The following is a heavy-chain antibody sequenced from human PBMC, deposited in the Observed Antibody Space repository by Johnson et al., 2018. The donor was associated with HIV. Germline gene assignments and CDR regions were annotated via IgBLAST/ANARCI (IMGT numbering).Heavy chain of an antibody. CDR1: GFSVSDYY. J-gene: IGHJ3*02. CDR2: SSSSGTTI. D-gene: IGHD6-19*01. CDR3: ARAGQQWLADAFDI. V-gene: IGHV3-11*04. Sequence: QVQLVESGGGLVKPGGSLRLSCAASGFSVSDYYMSWIRQTLGKGLEWVSYSSSSGTTIYYADSVKGRFTISRDNSKNTLYLQMNSLRAEDTAVYYCARAGQQWLADAFDIWGQGTMVTVSS.